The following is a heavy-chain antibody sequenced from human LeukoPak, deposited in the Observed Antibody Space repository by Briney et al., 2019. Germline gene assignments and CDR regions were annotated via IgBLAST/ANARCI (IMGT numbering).Heavy chain of an antibody. CDR2: FSATDGST. CDR1: GFIFNTYA. Sequence: VSLRLSCAASGFIFNTYAMTWVRLAPGKGLEWVSAFSATDGSTQYADSLKGRFTISRDNSKNTLYLQMNNLRAEDTGLYYCARAKIVAAGTGAFDIWGQGTMVTVSS. J-gene: IGHJ3*02. V-gene: IGHV3-23*01. D-gene: IGHD6-13*01. CDR3: ARAKIVAAGTGAFDI.